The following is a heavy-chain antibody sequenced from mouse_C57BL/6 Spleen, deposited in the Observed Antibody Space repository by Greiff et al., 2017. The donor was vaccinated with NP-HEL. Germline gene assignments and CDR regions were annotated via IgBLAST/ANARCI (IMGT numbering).Heavy chain of an antibody. J-gene: IGHJ2*01. CDR3: ARRGYSYFDY. CDR2: IDPSDSET. CDR1: GYTFTSYW. Sequence: QVQLQQPGAELVRPRSSVKLSCKASGYTFTSYWMHWVKQRPIQGLEWIGNIDPSDSETHYNQKFKDKATLTVDKSSSTAYMQLSSLTSEDSAVYYCARRGYSYFDYWGQGTTLTVSS. V-gene: IGHV1-52*01.